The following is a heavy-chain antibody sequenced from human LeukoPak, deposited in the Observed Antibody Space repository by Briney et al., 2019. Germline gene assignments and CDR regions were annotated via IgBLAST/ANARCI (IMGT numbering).Heavy chain of an antibody. CDR1: GFNFSIHW. CDR3: ARETRGVAAAIIDHDYYYYMDV. Sequence: PGGSLRLSCAASGFNFSIHWMTWVRQAPGKGLEWVANIPDDGSETNYVDSVKGRFIISRDNAKNSLYLHMNSLRAEDMAVYYCARETRGVAAAIIDHDYYYYMDVWGKGTTVTVSS. D-gene: IGHD2-2*01. V-gene: IGHV3-7*01. CDR2: IPDDGSET. J-gene: IGHJ6*03.